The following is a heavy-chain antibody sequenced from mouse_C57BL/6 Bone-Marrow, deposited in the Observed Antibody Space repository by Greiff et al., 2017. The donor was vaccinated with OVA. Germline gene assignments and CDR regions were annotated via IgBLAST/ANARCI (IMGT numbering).Heavy chain of an antibody. V-gene: IGHV1-64*01. CDR1: GYTFTSYW. CDR3: ARLWAMDD. J-gene: IGHJ4*01. Sequence: VQLQQSGAELVKPGASVQLSCKASGYTFTSYWMHWVKQRPGQGLEWIGMIHPNSGSTNYNEKFKSKATLTVDKSSSTAYMQLSSLTSEDAAVYYCARLWAMDDWGQGTSVTVSS. CDR2: IHPNSGST.